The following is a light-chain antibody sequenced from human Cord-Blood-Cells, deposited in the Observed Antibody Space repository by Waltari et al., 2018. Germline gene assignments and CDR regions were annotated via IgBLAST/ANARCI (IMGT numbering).Light chain of an antibody. CDR1: QSVSSSY. Sequence: EIVLTQSPGTLSLSPGARATPSCRASQSVSSSYLAWYQQKPGQAPRPLIYGASSRATGIPDRFSGSGSGTDFTLTISRLEPEDFAVYYCQQYGSSPLTFGGGTKVEIK. CDR2: GAS. J-gene: IGKJ4*01. V-gene: IGKV3-20*01. CDR3: QQYGSSPLT.